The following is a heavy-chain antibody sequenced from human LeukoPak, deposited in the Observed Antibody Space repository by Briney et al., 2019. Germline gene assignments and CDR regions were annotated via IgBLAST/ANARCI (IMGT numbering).Heavy chain of an antibody. CDR3: AREEEDSSSWYPPPSNWFDP. CDR2: TYYKSKWYN. Sequence: SQTLSLTCDISGDSVSSTYGAWTWNRQSPSRGLEWLGRTYYKSKWYNDYAVSVKSRISINPDTSKNQFSLQLKSVTSEDTAVYYCAREEEDSSSWYPPPSNWFDPWGQGTLVTVSS. CDR1: GDSVSSTYGA. J-gene: IGHJ5*02. V-gene: IGHV6-1*01. D-gene: IGHD6-13*01.